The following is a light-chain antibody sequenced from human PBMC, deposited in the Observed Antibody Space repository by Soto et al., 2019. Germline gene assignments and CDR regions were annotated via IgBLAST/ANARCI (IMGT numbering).Light chain of an antibody. CDR1: QYINTR. J-gene: IGKJ1*01. CDR2: QPS. CDR3: HQRQSWPRT. V-gene: IGKV3-11*01. Sequence: EIVLTQSPATLSSFPGDRVTLSCRASQYINTRLAWYQHSPGQAPRLLIYQPSIRAAGIPARFSASGSGTDFTLTISDVQPEDFALYYCHQRQSWPRTFGQGTNVDI.